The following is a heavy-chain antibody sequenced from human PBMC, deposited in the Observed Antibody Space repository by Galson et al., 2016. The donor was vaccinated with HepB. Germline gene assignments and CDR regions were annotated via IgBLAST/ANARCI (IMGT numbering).Heavy chain of an antibody. D-gene: IGHD3-22*01. CDR2: ISYDSTQK. V-gene: IGHV3-30*18. Sequence: SLRLSCAASGFPFSSYGMHWVRQAPGKGLEWVAVISYDSTQKYYAESVRGRFTISGDNSNNAVYLQMDSLRAEDTAMYYCAKADSGSMIVVVIEYWGQGTLVTVSS. CDR1: GFPFSSYG. J-gene: IGHJ4*02. CDR3: AKADSGSMIVVVIEY.